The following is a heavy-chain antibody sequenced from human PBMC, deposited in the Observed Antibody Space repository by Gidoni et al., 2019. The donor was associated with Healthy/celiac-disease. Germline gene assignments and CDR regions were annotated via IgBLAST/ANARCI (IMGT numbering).Heavy chain of an antibody. CDR3: ATTELELQKN. V-gene: IGHV3-48*03. Sequence: EVQLVESGGGLVQPGGSLRLSCAASGFTFSSYEMNWVRQAPGKGLEWVSYISSSGSTIYYADSVKGRFTISRDNAKNSLYLQMNSLRAEDTAVYYCATTELELQKNWGQGTLVTVSS. CDR1: GFTFSSYE. CDR2: ISSSGSTI. J-gene: IGHJ4*02. D-gene: IGHD1-7*01.